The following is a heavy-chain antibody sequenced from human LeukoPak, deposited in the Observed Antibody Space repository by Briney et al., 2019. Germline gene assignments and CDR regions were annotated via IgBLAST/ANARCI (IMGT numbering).Heavy chain of an antibody. CDR3: ARDYCTRGGDCYKEDLFDP. CDR2: ISPYDGDT. V-gene: IGHV1-18*01. J-gene: IGHJ5*02. CDR1: GYTFGIYG. Sequence: GASVKLSCKASGYTFGIYGISWVRQAPGQGLEWMAWISPYDGDTNYAQKFEGRVTMTTETSTNTAYMELRSLRSDDTAIYYCARDYCTRGGDCYKEDLFDPWGQGTLVTASA. D-gene: IGHD2-21*02.